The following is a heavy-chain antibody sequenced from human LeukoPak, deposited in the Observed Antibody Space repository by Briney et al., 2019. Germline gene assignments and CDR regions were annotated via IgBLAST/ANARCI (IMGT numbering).Heavy chain of an antibody. CDR2: ILYDGSNK. V-gene: IGHV3-30*02. Sequence: GGSLRLSCAASGFTFSSYGMHWVRQAPGKGLEWVAFILYDGSNKYYAGSVKGRFTISRDNSKNTLYLQMNSLRAEDTAVYYCAKDLKDAFDIWGQGTMVTVSS. CDR1: GFTFSSYG. CDR3: AKDLKDAFDI. J-gene: IGHJ3*02.